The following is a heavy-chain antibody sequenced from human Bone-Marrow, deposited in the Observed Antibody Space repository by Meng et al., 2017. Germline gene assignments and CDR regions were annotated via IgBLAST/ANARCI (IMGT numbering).Heavy chain of an antibody. CDR2: IYHSGST. Sequence: QLRQEEPGPGWAKPSGTLSLTCAGSAGSIISRNWWSRVRPPPGKGLEWIGEIYHSGSTNYNPSLKSRVTISVDKSKNQFSLKLSSVTAADTAVYYCAIEYSSGIDYWGQGTLVTVSS. D-gene: IGHD6-19*01. J-gene: IGHJ4*02. CDR3: AIEYSSGIDY. V-gene: IGHV4-4*02. CDR1: AGSIISRNW.